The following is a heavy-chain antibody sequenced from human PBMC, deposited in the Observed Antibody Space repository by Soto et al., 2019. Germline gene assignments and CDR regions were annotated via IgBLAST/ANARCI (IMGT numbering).Heavy chain of an antibody. CDR2: ISSNGGST. CDR1: GFTFSSYA. V-gene: IGHV3-64*01. J-gene: IGHJ6*02. D-gene: IGHD1-26*01. Sequence: EVQLVESGGGLVQPGGSLRLSCAASGFTFSSYAMHWVRQAPGKGLEYVSAISSNGGSTYYANSVKGRFTISRDNSKNTLYLQMGSLRAEDMAVYYCARDGGGGSYVADYYYYGMDVWGQGTTVTVSS. CDR3: ARDGGGGSYVADYYYYGMDV.